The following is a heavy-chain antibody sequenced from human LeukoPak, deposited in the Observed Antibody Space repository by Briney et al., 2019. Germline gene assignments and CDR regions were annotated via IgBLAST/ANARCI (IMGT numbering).Heavy chain of an antibody. CDR3: ARILDRDA. Sequence: SETLSLTCTVSGGPMSDSYGYGIRHSAATGMEWIGRIHAIGSTNYNPSLKSRVIISLDTSKNQFSLSLSAVTAADTATYYCARILDRDAWGQGTLVTVSP. J-gene: IGHJ3*01. CDR2: IHAIGST. CDR1: GGPMSDSY. V-gene: IGHV4-4*07. D-gene: IGHD3-22*01.